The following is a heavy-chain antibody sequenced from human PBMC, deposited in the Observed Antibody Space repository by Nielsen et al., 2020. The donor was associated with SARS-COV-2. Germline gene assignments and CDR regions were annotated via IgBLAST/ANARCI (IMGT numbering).Heavy chain of an antibody. D-gene: IGHD3-22*01. Sequence: SETLSLTCIVSGASVSSDNWWSWVRQPPGKGLEWIGEVFHSGSSGSPNYNPSLKSRVTISLDTSKSQFSLRLNSVTAADTAVYYCARAPDYYASATYDAFDIWGQGTLVTVSS. V-gene: IGHV4/OR15-8*01. CDR3: ARAPDYYASATYDAFDI. CDR2: VFHSGSSGSP. CDR1: GASVSSDNW. J-gene: IGHJ3*02.